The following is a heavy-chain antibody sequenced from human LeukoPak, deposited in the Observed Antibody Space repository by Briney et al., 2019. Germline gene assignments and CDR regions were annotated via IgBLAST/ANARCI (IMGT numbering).Heavy chain of an antibody. D-gene: IGHD6-19*01. V-gene: IGHV4-59*08. CDR3: ARRGGWYWFDP. J-gene: IGHJ5*02. CDR2: IYYSGST. Sequence: PSEPLSLTCTVSGGSISSYYWSWIRQPPGKGLEWIGYIYYSGSTNYNPSLKSRVTISVDTSKNQFSLKLSSVTAADTAVYYCARRGGWYWFDPWGQGTLVTVSS. CDR1: GGSISSYY.